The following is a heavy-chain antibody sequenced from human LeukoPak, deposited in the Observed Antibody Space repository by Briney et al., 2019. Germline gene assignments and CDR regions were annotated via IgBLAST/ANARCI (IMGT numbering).Heavy chain of an antibody. J-gene: IGHJ4*02. V-gene: IGHV4-30-2*01. CDR2: IYHSGST. Sequence: PSQTLSLTCTVSGGSISSGGYYWSWIRQPPGKGLEWIGYIYHSGSTYYNPSLKSRVTISVDRSKNQFSLKLSSVTAADTAVYYCARGGQQLASYFDYWGQGTLVTVSS. D-gene: IGHD6-13*01. CDR1: GGSISSGGYY. CDR3: ARGGQQLASYFDY.